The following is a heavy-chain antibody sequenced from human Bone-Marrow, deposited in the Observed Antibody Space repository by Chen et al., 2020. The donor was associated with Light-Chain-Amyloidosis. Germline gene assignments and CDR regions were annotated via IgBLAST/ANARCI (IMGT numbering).Heavy chain of an antibody. V-gene: IGHV1-2*02. Sequence: QGQLVQSGAEVKKPGASVKVSCRASEYIFTNYYIHWLRQAPGQGLEWMGWINSNTGGTNDAEKFQGRVTMTRDTPINTGYMELSSLKSDDTAVYYCAKVGPIFGVVGGRAYYGLEVWGQGTTVTVSS. CDR1: EYIFTNYY. CDR2: INSNTGGT. CDR3: AKVGPIFGVVGGRAYYGLEV. D-gene: IGHD3-3*01. J-gene: IGHJ6*02.